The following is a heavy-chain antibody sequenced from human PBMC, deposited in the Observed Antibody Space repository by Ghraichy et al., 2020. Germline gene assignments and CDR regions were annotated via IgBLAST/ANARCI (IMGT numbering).Heavy chain of an antibody. CDR3: ARDSHDYGDYRSRTLDY. CDR1: GYTFSNYG. J-gene: IGHJ4*02. CDR2: ISAYNGDT. D-gene: IGHD4-17*01. V-gene: IGHV1-18*01. Sequence: ASVKVSCWASGYTFSNYGISWVRQAPGQGLEWMGWISAYNGDTDYAQRLQGRVTMTTDTSTSTAYMELRSLRSNDTAVYYCARDSHDYGDYRSRTLDYWGQGTLVTVSS.